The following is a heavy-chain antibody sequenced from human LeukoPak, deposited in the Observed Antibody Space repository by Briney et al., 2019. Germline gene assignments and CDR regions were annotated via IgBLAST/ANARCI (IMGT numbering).Heavy chain of an antibody. CDR2: IRYDGSNK. CDR1: GFTFSSYG. CDR3: AKGSGLLLDLDAFDI. J-gene: IGHJ3*02. Sequence: PGGSLRLSCEASGFTFSSYGMHWVRQAPGQGLEWVAFIRYDGSNKYYADSAKGRFTISRDNSKNTLYLQMNSLRAEDTAVYYCAKGSGLLLDLDAFDIWGQGTMVTVSS. V-gene: IGHV3-30*02. D-gene: IGHD3/OR15-3a*01.